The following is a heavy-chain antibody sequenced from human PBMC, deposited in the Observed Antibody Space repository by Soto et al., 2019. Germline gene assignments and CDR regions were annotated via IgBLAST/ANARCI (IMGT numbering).Heavy chain of an antibody. V-gene: IGHV3-33*01. Sequence: PGGSLRLSCAASGFTFSSYGMHWVRQAPGKGLEWVAVIWYDGSNKYYADSVKGRFTISRDNSKNTLYLQMNSLRAEDTAVYYCARDSRPTTVTTSGYYYCMDVWTQGSTVIVSS. CDR3: ARDSRPTTVTTSGYYYCMDV. D-gene: IGHD4-17*01. CDR2: IWYDGSNK. J-gene: IGHJ6*01. CDR1: GFTFSSYG.